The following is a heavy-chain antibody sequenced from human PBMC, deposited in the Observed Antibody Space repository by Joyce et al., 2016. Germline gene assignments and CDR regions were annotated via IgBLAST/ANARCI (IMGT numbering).Heavy chain of an antibody. V-gene: IGHV3-23*01. J-gene: IGHJ4*02. D-gene: IGHD3-10*01. CDR3: AKSSGSGSTYYFDF. CDR2: ISATGGST. CDR1: GLTFSSYA. Sequence: CAASGLTFSSYAMNWVRQTPAKGLEWVSAISATGGSTYYADSVKGRFTISRDSSKNTLYLQMNSLRAEDTAVYYCAKSSGSGSTYYFDFWGQGTLVTVSS.